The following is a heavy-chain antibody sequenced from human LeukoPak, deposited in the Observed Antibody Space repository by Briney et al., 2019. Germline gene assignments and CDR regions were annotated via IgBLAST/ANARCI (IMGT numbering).Heavy chain of an antibody. J-gene: IGHJ4*02. D-gene: IGHD1-26*01. Sequence: PSETLSLTCAVAGYSISSGYYWGWIWQPPGKGLEWFGSIYHSGSTYYNPSLKSRVTISVDTSKNQFSLKLSSVTAADTAMYYCARNSYSGTGGYFDYWGQGALVPVSS. V-gene: IGHV4-38-2*01. CDR3: ARNSYSGTGGYFDY. CDR2: IYHSGST. CDR1: GYSISSGYY.